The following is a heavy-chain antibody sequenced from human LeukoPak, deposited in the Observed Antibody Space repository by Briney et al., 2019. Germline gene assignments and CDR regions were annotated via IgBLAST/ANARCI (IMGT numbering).Heavy chain of an antibody. J-gene: IGHJ4*02. D-gene: IGHD3-10*01. CDR3: ARVGADGSGFLFDY. V-gene: IGHV4-39*07. Sequence: PSGTLSLTCTVSGGSISRSTTYYWAWVRQPPGKGLEWIASIHYSGSTYYNPSLKSRVTISVDTSKNQFSLKLCSVTAADTAVYYCARVGADGSGFLFDYWGQGTLVTVSS. CDR1: GGSISRSTTYY. CDR2: IHYSGST.